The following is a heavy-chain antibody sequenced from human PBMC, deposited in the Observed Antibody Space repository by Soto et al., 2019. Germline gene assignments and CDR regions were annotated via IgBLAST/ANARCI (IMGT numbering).Heavy chain of an antibody. J-gene: IGHJ4*02. CDR2: ISYDGSNK. Sequence: GGSLRLSCAASGFTFSSYGMHWVRQAPGKGLEWVAVISYDGSNKYYADSVKGRFTISRDNSKNTLYLQMNSLRAEDTAVYYCAKDLVNDGGYNYKVDYWGQGTLVTVSS. D-gene: IGHD5-12*01. CDR1: GFTFSSYG. CDR3: AKDLVNDGGYNYKVDY. V-gene: IGHV3-30*18.